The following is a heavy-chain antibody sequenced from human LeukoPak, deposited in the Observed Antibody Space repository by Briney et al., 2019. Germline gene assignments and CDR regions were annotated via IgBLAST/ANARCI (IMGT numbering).Heavy chain of an antibody. Sequence: GASVKVSCKASGGTFSSYAISWVRQAPGQGLEWMGRIIPILGIANYAQKFQGRVTITADKSTSTAYMELSSLRSEDTAVYYCARSLGRTTPDYWGQGTLVTVSS. CDR3: ARSLGRTTPDY. D-gene: IGHD1-1*01. V-gene: IGHV1-69*04. J-gene: IGHJ4*02. CDR2: IIPILGIA. CDR1: GGTFSSYA.